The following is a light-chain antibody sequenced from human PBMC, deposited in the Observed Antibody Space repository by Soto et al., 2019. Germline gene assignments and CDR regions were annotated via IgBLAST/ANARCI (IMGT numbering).Light chain of an antibody. J-gene: IGKJ1*01. Sequence: EIVLTQSPGTLSLSPGERATLSCRASQSVSSSHLAWYQHKPGQAPRLLIYAASTRATGIPARFSGSGSGTEFTLTISSLQYEDFAVYYCQQYNNWLTWTFGQGTKVDIK. CDR1: QSVSSSH. CDR2: AAS. V-gene: IGKV3-15*01. CDR3: QQYNNWLTWT.